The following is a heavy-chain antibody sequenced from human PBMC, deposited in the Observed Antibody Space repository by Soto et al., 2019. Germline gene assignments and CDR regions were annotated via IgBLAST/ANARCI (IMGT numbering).Heavy chain of an antibody. V-gene: IGHV3-33*01. D-gene: IGHD6-6*01. CDR2: IWYDGSNK. CDR1: GFTFSSYG. CDR3: AREAALGSYYYYGMDV. J-gene: IGHJ6*02. Sequence: GGSLRLSCAASGFTFSSYGMHWVRQAPGKGLEWVAVIWYDGSNKYYADSVKGRFTISRDNSKNTLYLQMNSLRAEDTAVYYCAREAALGSYYYYGMDVWGQGTTVTVS.